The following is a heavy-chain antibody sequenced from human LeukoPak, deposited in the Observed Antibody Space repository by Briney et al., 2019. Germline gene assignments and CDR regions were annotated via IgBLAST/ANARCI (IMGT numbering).Heavy chain of an antibody. CDR1: GFTFSSYG. J-gene: IGHJ4*02. CDR2: IRYDGSNE. D-gene: IGHD6-19*01. V-gene: IGHV3-30*02. CDR3: ARDLTYSAWYYFDY. Sequence: PGGSLRLSCAASGFTFSSYGMHWVRQAPGKGLEWVAFIRYDGSNEYYADSVKGRFTISRDNSKNTLYLQVNSLRAEDSAVYYCARDLTYSAWYYFDYWGQGTLVTVSS.